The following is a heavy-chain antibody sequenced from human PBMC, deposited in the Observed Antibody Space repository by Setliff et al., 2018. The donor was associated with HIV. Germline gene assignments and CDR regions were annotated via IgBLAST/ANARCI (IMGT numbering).Heavy chain of an antibody. CDR2: INHGGDT. CDR3: ASRVYYYDSSGYLREEGFDP. J-gene: IGHJ5*02. Sequence: SETLSLTCAVYGQSISGYYWSWIRQTPGKGLEWIGEINHGGDTNYNPSLKSRVTISVDTSKNQFSLKLSSVTAADAAVYYCASRVYYYDSSGYLREEGFDPWGQGTLVTVSS. D-gene: IGHD3-22*01. V-gene: IGHV4-34*01. CDR1: GQSISGYY.